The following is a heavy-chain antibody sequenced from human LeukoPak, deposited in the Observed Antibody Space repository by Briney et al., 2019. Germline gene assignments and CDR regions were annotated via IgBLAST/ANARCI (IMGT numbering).Heavy chain of an antibody. J-gene: IGHJ4*02. D-gene: IGHD1-14*01. Sequence: SSETLSLTCSVSGVSISRSSYYWAWIRQPPGKGLEWIGSIYYSGGTYYNPSLKSRVTISVDTSKNQFSLKLNSVTAADTAVYYCASTGYWGQGTPVTVSP. V-gene: IGHV4-39*01. CDR1: GVSISRSSYY. CDR3: ASTGY. CDR2: IYYSGGT.